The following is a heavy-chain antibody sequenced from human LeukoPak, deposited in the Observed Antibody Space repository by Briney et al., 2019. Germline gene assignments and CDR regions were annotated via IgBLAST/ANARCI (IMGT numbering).Heavy chain of an antibody. CDR1: GFTFDDYA. V-gene: IGHV3-9*01. D-gene: IGHD6-19*01. J-gene: IGHJ4*02. Sequence: GGSLRLSCAASGFTFDDYAMHWVRQAPGKGLEWVSGISWNSGSIGYADSVKGRFTISRDNAKNSLYLQMNSLRAEDTALYYCAKDGFSISVAVTNWGQGTLVTVSS. CDR2: ISWNSGSI. CDR3: AKDGFSISVAVTN.